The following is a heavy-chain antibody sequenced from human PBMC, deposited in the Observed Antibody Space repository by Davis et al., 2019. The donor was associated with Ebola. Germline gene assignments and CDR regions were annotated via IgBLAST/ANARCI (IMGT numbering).Heavy chain of an antibody. J-gene: IGHJ5*02. CDR2: IYHSGST. D-gene: IGHD4-17*01. V-gene: IGHV4-34*01. CDR3: ARGRPSPGDYVSWFDP. CDR1: GGSFSGYY. Sequence: MPSETLSLTCAVYGGSFSGYYWGWIRQPPGKGLQWIGSIYHSGSTYYNPSLKSRVTISVDTSKNQFSLKLSSVTAADTAVYYCARGRPSPGDYVSWFDPWGQGTLVTVSS.